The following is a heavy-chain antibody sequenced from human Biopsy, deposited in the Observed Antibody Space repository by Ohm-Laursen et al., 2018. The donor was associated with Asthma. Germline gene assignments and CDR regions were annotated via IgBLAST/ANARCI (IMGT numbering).Heavy chain of an antibody. CDR1: GDSFSNYA. V-gene: IGHV1-69*15. J-gene: IGHJ4*02. D-gene: IGHD2-2*01. Sequence: SSVKASCKASGDSFSNYAISWVRQAPGQGLEWMGRIIPIFGPTNYAQKFQGRVTISADDSTSTAYMELSSLSSEDTALYYCARGPEYVRSSGALDYWGQGTLVTVSS. CDR3: ARGPEYVRSSGALDY. CDR2: IIPIFGPT.